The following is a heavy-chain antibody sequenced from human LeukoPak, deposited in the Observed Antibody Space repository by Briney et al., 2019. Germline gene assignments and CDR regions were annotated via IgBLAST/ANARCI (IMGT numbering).Heavy chain of an antibody. CDR2: IYSGGST. J-gene: IGHJ6*02. CDR3: AKNQNGDSSWYVGTLYYYYGMDV. CDR1: GFTVSSNY. V-gene: IGHV3-53*01. D-gene: IGHD6-13*01. Sequence: GGSLRLSCAASGFTVSSNYMSWVRQAPGKGLEWVSVIYSGGSTYYADSVKGRFTISRDNSKNTLYLQMNSLRAEDTAVYYCAKNQNGDSSWYVGTLYYYYGMDVWGQGTTVTVSS.